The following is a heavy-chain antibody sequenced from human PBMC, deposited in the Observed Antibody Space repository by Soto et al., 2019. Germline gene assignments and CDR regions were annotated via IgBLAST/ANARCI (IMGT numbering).Heavy chain of an antibody. V-gene: IGHV3-23*01. CDR2: ISASGGDT. CDR1: GFTFSSYD. CDR3: ATSLPVAGGPFDY. J-gene: IGHJ4*02. Sequence: PGGSLRLSCAASGFTFSSYDMSWVRQAPGKGLEWVSTISASGGDTYYAGSVKGRFTISRDNSKNTLNLQMNSLRAEDTAVYYCATSLPVAGGPFDYWGQGTLVTVSS. D-gene: IGHD6-19*01.